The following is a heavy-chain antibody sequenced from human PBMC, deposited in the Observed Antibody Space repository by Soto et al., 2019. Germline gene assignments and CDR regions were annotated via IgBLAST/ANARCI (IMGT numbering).Heavy chain of an antibody. J-gene: IGHJ4*02. V-gene: IGHV1-18*04. CDR2: ISPNSGRP. Sequence: AASVKFSCKASGYTFTKYDISWVRQAPGQGLEWLGLISPNSGRPSYAQEFEGRVTMTTDTSTTTAYLELRSLRSDDTAVYYCVRQYYDFWTDYPDFDYWGQGTLVTVSS. D-gene: IGHD3-3*01. CDR1: GYTFTKYD. CDR3: VRQYYDFWTDYPDFDY.